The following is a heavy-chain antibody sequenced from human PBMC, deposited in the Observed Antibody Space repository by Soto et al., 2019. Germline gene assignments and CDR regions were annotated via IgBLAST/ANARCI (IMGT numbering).Heavy chain of an antibody. CDR3: AKDGGYSASWYGYCDY. CDR1: GFTFDDHA. J-gene: IGHJ4*02. D-gene: IGHD6-13*01. V-gene: IGHV3-43D*04. CDR2: ITRDGGST. Sequence: GGSLRLSCAASGFTFDDHAMHWVRQAPGKGLEWVSLITRDGGSTYYADSVMGRFTISRDNSKNSLYLQMNSLRTEDTAIYYCAKDGGYSASWYGYCDYWGQGTLVTVSS.